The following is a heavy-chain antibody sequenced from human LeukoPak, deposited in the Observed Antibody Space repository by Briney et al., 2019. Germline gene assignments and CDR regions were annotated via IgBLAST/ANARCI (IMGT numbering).Heavy chain of an antibody. CDR2: IYYSGST. Sequence: PSETLSLTCTVSGGSISSYDWSWIRQPPGKGLEWIWYIYYSGSTNYNPSLKSRVTISVDTSKTQFSLKLSSVSAADTAVYYCARATLWFGELLSGDYYYYYMDVWGKGTTVTVSS. CDR1: GGSISSYD. V-gene: IGHV4-59*01. D-gene: IGHD3-10*01. CDR3: ARATLWFGELLSGDYYYYYMDV. J-gene: IGHJ6*03.